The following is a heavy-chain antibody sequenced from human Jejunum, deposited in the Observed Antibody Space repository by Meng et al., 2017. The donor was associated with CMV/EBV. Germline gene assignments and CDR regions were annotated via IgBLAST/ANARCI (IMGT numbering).Heavy chain of an antibody. V-gene: IGHV4-59*11. CDR2: VYYSGSA. J-gene: IGHJ4*02. D-gene: IGHD1-1*01. CDR1: GESKRSHY. CDR3: ARGLGHASNNSHDY. Sequence: SGESKRSHYWTWIRQRPGKGLEWMGHVYYSGSATYSPSLRNRVTISVDMSKNQFSLKLRSVTAADTAMYFCARGLGHASNNSHDYWGQGTLVTVSS.